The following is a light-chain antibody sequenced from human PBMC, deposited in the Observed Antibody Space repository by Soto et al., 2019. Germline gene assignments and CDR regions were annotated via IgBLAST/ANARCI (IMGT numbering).Light chain of an antibody. CDR2: AGS. CDR1: QVIDNY. V-gene: IGKV1-27*01. J-gene: IGKJ1*01. CDR3: QKYNSAPWT. Sequence: DIQMTQSPSSLSASVGDRVTITCRASQVIDNYVAWYQQQPGKVPRLLIYAGSVLQAGVPPRFTGSGSGTDFTLTISSLQPDDVATYFCQKYNSAPWTFGQGTKVEIK.